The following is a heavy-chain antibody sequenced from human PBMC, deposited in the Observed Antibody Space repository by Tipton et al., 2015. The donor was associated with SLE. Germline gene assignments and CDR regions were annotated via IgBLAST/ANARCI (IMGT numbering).Heavy chain of an antibody. D-gene: IGHD5-24*01. Sequence: TLSLTCTVSGGSISGHFWTWIRQSPGKGLEWIGYIDDSDYSGKINYNVSLKSRVTISVDTSKDQFSLKLRSVTVADTAIYYCARAEMTTEVSVFYFYVDVWGKGTTVTVS. J-gene: IGHJ6*03. CDR2: IDDSDYSGKI. V-gene: IGHV4-59*11. CDR3: ARAEMTTEVSVFYFYVDV. CDR1: GGSISGHF.